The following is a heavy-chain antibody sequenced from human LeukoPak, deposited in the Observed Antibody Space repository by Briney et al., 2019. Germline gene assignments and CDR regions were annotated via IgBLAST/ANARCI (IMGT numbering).Heavy chain of an antibody. Sequence: SVKVSCKAAGGTFSRYAISWVRQAPGQGLEWMGGIIPIFGTANYAQKFQGRVTITADESTSTAYMELSSLRSEDTAVYYCARPKRGGYYFDYWGQGTLVTVSS. D-gene: IGHD3-16*01. CDR2: IIPIFGTA. CDR1: GGTFSRYA. CDR3: ARPKRGGYYFDY. J-gene: IGHJ4*02. V-gene: IGHV1-69*13.